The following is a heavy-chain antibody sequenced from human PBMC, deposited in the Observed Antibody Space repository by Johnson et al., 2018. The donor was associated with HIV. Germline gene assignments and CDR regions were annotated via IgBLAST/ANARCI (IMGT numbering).Heavy chain of an antibody. D-gene: IGHD5-24*01. Sequence: QMLLVESGGGVVQPGGSLRLSCAASGFTFSSYAMHWVRQAPGKGLEWVAVISYDGSNEYYADSVKGRFTISRDNSKNTLFLQMNTLRAEDTAVYYCARVREMATNRRAFDIWGQGTMVTVSS. J-gene: IGHJ3*02. V-gene: IGHV3-30-3*01. CDR1: GFTFSSYA. CDR2: ISYDGSNE. CDR3: ARVREMATNRRAFDI.